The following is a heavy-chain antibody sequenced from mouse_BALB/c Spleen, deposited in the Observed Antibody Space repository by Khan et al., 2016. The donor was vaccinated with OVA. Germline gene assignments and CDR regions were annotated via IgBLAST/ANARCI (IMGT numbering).Heavy chain of an antibody. CDR1: GYTFTSYW. CDR3: AMENYYGRTCYAMDY. D-gene: IGHD1-1*01. CDR2: IGPGSGST. V-gene: IGHV1S41*01. Sequence: DLVKPGASVKLSCKASGYTFTSYWINWINQRPGQGLEWIGRIGPGSGSTHYNEMFKDKATLTVDTSSSTAYIQLSSLSYEDSAVXFCAMENYYGRTCYAMDYWGQGTSVTVSS. J-gene: IGHJ4*01.